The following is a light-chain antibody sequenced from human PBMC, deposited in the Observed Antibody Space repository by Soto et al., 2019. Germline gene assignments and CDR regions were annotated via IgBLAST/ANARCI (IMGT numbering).Light chain of an antibody. J-gene: IGKJ5*01. CDR2: DAS. Sequence: EIVLTQSPGTLSLSPGERATLSCRASQSVSSYLAWYQQKPGQAPRLLIYDASGRASGIPARFSGSGSGTDFTLTISSLEPEDFAVYYCQQRSNWPITFGQGTRLEIK. V-gene: IGKV3-11*01. CDR3: QQRSNWPIT. CDR1: QSVSSY.